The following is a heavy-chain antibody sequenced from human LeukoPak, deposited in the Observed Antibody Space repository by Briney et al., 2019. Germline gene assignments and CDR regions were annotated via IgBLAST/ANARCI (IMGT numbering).Heavy chain of an antibody. CDR3: SRGGRLPDY. CDR1: GFTFSSYS. J-gene: IGHJ4*02. Sequence: GGSLRLSCAASGFTFSSYSMNWVRQAPGKGLEWVGLIRGGAFSGATEYAASVKGRFTVSRDDSKSIAYLQMNSLQTEDTAVYYCSRGGRLPDYWGQGTLVTVSS. V-gene: IGHV3-49*04. CDR2: IRGGAFSGAT. D-gene: IGHD1-1*01.